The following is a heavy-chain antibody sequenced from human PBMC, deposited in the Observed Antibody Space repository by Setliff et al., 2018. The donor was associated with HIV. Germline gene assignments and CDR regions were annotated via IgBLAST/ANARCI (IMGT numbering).Heavy chain of an antibody. D-gene: IGHD3-3*01. CDR3: ARVVDRDYDFWSAYEY. J-gene: IGHJ4*02. CDR1: GYTFTDFW. V-gene: IGHV1-2*02. CDR2: IDPDKGDT. Sequence: ASVKVSCKISGYTFTDFWIHWVRQAPGQGLESMGWIDPDKGDTGYAHNFQGRVIMTRDTSTSTVYMELHWLTSDDTAVYYCARVVDRDYDFWSAYEYWGQGTMVTVSS.